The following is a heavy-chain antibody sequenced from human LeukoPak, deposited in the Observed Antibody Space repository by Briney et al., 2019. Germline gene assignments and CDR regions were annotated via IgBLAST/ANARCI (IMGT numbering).Heavy chain of an antibody. D-gene: IGHD3-10*01. J-gene: IGHJ6*02. CDR3: AKDGSTMVRSYGMDV. Sequence: PGRSLRLSCAASGFTFSSYGMHWVRQAPGKGLEWVAVISYDGSNKYHADSVKGRFTISRDNSKNTLYLQMNSLRAEDTAVYYCAKDGSTMVRSYGMDVWGQGTTVTVSS. CDR2: ISYDGSNK. V-gene: IGHV3-30*18. CDR1: GFTFSSYG.